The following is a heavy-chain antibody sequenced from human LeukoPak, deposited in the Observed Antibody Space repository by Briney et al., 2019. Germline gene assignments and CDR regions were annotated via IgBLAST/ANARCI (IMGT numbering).Heavy chain of an antibody. Sequence: GGSLRLSCAASGFTFSDYYMSWIRQAPGKGLEWVSYISSSSSYTNYADSVKGRFTISRDNAKNSLYLQMNSLRAEDTAVYYCARGIGTLWSGYYHDYWGQGTLVTVSS. CDR3: ARGIGTLWSGYYHDY. CDR2: ISSSSSYT. D-gene: IGHD3-3*01. J-gene: IGHJ4*02. V-gene: IGHV3-11*05. CDR1: GFTFSDYY.